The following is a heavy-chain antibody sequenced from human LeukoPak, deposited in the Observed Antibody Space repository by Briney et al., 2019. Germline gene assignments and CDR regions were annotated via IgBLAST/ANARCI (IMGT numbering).Heavy chain of an antibody. CDR2: IKGDGIEK. J-gene: IGHJ5*01. CDR1: GFSFSRYW. Sequence: GGSLRLSCAASGFSFSRYWMNWVRQAPGKGLEWVGNIKGDGIEKNYVDSVKGRFSISRDNAMNSLYLQMDSLRAEDTAVYYCAKEGAYPIITYDSWGQGALVTVSS. V-gene: IGHV3-7*01. D-gene: IGHD3-10*01. CDR3: AKEGAYPIITYDS.